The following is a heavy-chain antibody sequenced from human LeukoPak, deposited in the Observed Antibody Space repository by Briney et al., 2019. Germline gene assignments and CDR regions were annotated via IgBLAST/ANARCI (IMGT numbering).Heavy chain of an antibody. CDR2: VTGSSSNT. CDR1: GFNFSNYA. Sequence: PGGSLRLSCAASGFNFSNYAMTWVRQAPGKGLEWVSAVTGSSSNTYYADSVKGRFTISRDNSKSMLYLEMNSLRVEDTVIYYCAKDRSSTTSCSNYWGRGTLVTVSS. CDR3: AKDRSSTTSCSNY. D-gene: IGHD2-2*01. V-gene: IGHV3-23*01. J-gene: IGHJ4*02.